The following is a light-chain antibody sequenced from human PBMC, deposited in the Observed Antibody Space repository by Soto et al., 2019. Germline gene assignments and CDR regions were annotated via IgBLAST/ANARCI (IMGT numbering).Light chain of an antibody. J-gene: IGKJ1*01. CDR2: AAS. Sequence: DIQMTQSPSSLSASVGDRVTITCRASQSISSYLNWYQQKPGKAPKLLIYAASSLQSGVPSRFSGSGSGTDFTLTISCLQSEEFATYYCQQYYSFPWTFGQVTKVDIK. CDR3: QQYYSFPWT. V-gene: IGKV1-39*01. CDR1: QSISSY.